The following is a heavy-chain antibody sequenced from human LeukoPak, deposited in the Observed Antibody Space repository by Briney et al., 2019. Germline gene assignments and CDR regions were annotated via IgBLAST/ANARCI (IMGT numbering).Heavy chain of an antibody. CDR1: DDSITMYY. J-gene: IGHJ6*03. CDR2: VDHTGST. Sequence: SETLSLTCSVSDDSITMYYWTWIRQPPGKGLEWIGYVDHTGSTNFNPSLNGRVSISRDTSKNLFSLRLRSVTAADTAVYFCARGRVSSSTWYSTYYYYFYMDVWGKGTTVAVSS. D-gene: IGHD4-11*01. V-gene: IGHV4-59*01. CDR3: ARGRVSSSTWYSTYYYYFYMDV.